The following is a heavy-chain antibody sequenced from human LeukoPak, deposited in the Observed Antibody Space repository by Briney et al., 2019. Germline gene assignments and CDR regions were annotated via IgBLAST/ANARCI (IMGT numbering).Heavy chain of an antibody. V-gene: IGHV4-34*01. D-gene: IGHD3-22*01. J-gene: IGHJ4*02. Sequence: SETLSLTCAVYGGSFSGYYWSWIRQPPGKGLEWIGEINHSGSTNYNPSLKSRVTISVDTSKNQFSLKLSSVTAADTAVYYCARAPYYYDSSGYYWGGFFDYWGQGTLVTVSS. CDR3: ARAPYYYDSSGYYWGGFFDY. CDR1: GGSFSGYY. CDR2: INHSGST.